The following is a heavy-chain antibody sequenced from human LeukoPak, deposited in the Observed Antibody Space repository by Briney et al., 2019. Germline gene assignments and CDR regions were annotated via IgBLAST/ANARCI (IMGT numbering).Heavy chain of an antibody. CDR1: GFTFRSYN. V-gene: IGHV3-21*01. Sequence: AAGSLRLSCAASGFTFRSYNMNWVRQAPGKRPEWVSSISSSSSYIYYADSVKGRFTISRDNAKNSLYLQMNSLRAEDTALYYCARGASRADYWGQRTLVTASS. CDR3: ARGASRADY. J-gene: IGHJ4*02. CDR2: ISSSSSYI.